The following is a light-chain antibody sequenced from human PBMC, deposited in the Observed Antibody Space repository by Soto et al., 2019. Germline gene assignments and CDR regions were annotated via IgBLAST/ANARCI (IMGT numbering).Light chain of an antibody. CDR3: QQYGS. V-gene: IGKV1-39*01. CDR2: AAS. Sequence: DIQMTQSPSSLSASVGDRVTITCRASQSIGGYLTWYQQLPGKAPKLLIYAASTLQSGVPSRFSGSGSGTDFTLTISRLEPEDFAVYYCQQYGSFGQGTKVDIK. J-gene: IGKJ1*01. CDR1: QSIGGY.